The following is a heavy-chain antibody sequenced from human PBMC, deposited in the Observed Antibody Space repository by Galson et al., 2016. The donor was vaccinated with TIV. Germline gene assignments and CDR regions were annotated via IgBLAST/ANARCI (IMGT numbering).Heavy chain of an antibody. CDR3: ARGLDRGGNDYKLGY. CDR1: GFTFDDFV. J-gene: IGHJ4*02. CDR2: MTWNGNEI. D-gene: IGHD5-12*01. V-gene: IGHV3-9*01. Sequence: SLRLSCAASGFTFDDFVMHWVRQAPGKGLEWVSGMTWNGNEIGYADSVRGRFTISRDSATNSLYLQMNSLRTEDTAVYYCARGLDRGGNDYKLGYWGQGTLVTVSS.